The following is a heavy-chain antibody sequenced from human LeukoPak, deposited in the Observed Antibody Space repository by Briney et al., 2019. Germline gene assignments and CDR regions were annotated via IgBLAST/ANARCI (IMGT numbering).Heavy chain of an antibody. V-gene: IGHV4-61*01. CDR1: GGSVSSGRYY. J-gene: IGHJ4*02. CDR3: ARVKYYDGNFDY. Sequence: SETLSLTCTVSGGSVSSGRYYWSWFRQPPGKGLEWIGYIYYSGSTNYNPSLKSRATISVDTSKNQFSLKLSSVTAADTAVYYCARVKYYDGNFDYWGQGTLVTVSS. D-gene: IGHD3-22*01. CDR2: IYYSGST.